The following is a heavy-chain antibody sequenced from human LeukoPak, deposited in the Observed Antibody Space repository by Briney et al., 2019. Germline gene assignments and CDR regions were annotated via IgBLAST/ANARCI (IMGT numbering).Heavy chain of an antibody. CDR3: ARGNPVKGHDFWSGYSSPGMDV. D-gene: IGHD3-3*01. CDR1: GGSISSYY. Sequence: PSETLSPTCSVSGGSISSYYWSWIRQPPGKGLQWIGYIYFTGSTKYNPTLGSRVTISVDTSKNQFSPQLSSVTAADTAIYYCARGNPVKGHDFWSGYSSPGMDVWGKGTTVTVSS. J-gene: IGHJ6*04. CDR2: IYFTGST. V-gene: IGHV4-59*01.